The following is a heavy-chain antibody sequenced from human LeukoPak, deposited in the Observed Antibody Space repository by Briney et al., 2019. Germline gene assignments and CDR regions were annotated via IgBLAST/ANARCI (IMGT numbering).Heavy chain of an antibody. CDR1: GFTFSSYA. CDR2: ISYDGSNK. V-gene: IGHV3-30*04. J-gene: IGHJ3*02. Sequence: GSLRLSCAASGFTFSSYAMHWVRQAPGKGLEWVAVISYDGSNKYYADSVKGRFTISRDNSKNTLYLQMNSLRAEDTAVYYCARTVICSGGSCYSSAAFDIWGQGTMVTVSS. CDR3: ARTVICSGGSCYSSAAFDI. D-gene: IGHD2-15*01.